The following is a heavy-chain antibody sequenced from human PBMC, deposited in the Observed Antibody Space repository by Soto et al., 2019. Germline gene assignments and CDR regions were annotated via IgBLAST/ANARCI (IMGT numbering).Heavy chain of an antibody. Sequence: ASVNVSCKASGYTFTSYGISWVRQAPGQGLEWMGWISAYNGNTDYAQKLQDRVTMTTDTSTSTAYMELRSLRFDDTAVYYCAKVFRGYSGYIQSWGQGTLVTVSS. D-gene: IGHD5-12*01. CDR1: GYTFTSYG. V-gene: IGHV1-18*04. CDR2: ISAYNGNT. CDR3: AKVFRGYSGYIQS. J-gene: IGHJ5*02.